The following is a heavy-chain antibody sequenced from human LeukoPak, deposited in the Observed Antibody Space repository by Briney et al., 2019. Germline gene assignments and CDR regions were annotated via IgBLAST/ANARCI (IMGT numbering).Heavy chain of an antibody. CDR3: ARGLDYVDA. Sequence: PSETLSLTCTVSGGSITGISYYWNWLRQPPGKELEWIGRIYQTGNADYKPSLKSRVTISVDTTNNQFSLRLSSVTAADTAVYYCARGLDYVDAWGKGITVSVSS. V-gene: IGHV4-39*02. J-gene: IGHJ6*03. D-gene: IGHD3-9*01. CDR2: IYQTGNA. CDR1: GGSITGISYY.